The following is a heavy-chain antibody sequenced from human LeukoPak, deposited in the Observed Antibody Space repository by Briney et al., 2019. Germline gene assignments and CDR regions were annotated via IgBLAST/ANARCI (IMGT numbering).Heavy chain of an antibody. J-gene: IGHJ4*02. D-gene: IGHD6-19*01. Sequence: GGSLRLSCAASGFTFSSYGMHWVRQAPGKGLEWVAVISYDGSNKYYADSVMGRFTISRDNSKNTLYLQMNSLRAEDTAVYYCAKDSSSGWLGDGDYWGQGTLVTVSS. CDR3: AKDSSSGWLGDGDY. CDR2: ISYDGSNK. V-gene: IGHV3-30*18. CDR1: GFTFSSYG.